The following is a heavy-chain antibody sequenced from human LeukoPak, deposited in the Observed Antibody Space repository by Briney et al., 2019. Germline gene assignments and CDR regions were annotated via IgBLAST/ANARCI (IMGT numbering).Heavy chain of an antibody. CDR2: IGGGGGST. Sequence: GGSLRLSCSMSGFTLSHYAMSWVRQAPGKGLEWVSTIGGGGGSTDYTDSVKGRFTISRDNSKNTLYLQMNSLGAEDTAVYYCARGHRYCTSGNCNSAVDYWGQGTLVTVSS. D-gene: IGHD2-15*01. CDR3: ARGHRYCTSGNCNSAVDY. J-gene: IGHJ4*02. CDR1: GFTLSHYA. V-gene: IGHV3-23*01.